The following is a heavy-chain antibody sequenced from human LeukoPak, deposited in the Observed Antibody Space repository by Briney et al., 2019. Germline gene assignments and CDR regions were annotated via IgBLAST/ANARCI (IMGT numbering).Heavy chain of an antibody. J-gene: IGHJ6*02. D-gene: IGHD6-6*01. CDR3: ARVSIAARLNYYYGMDV. V-gene: IGHV1-69*13. CDR2: IIPIVDTA. CDR1: GGTFSSYA. Sequence: GASVKVSCKASGGTFSSYAISWVRQAPGQGLEWMGGIIPIVDTANYAQKFQGRVTITADESTSTAYMELSSLRSEDMAVYYCARVSIAARLNYYYGMDVWGQGTTVTVSS.